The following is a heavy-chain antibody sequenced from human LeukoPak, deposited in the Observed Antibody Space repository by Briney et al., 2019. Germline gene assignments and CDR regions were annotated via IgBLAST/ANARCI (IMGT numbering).Heavy chain of an antibody. J-gene: IGHJ3*02. CDR1: GYTLTSYY. V-gene: IGHV1-46*01. Sequence: GASVKVSCKASGYTLTSYYMHWVRQAPGQGLEWMGLINPTGGSTGYAQKLQGRVTMTTDTSTSTAYMELRSLRSDDTAVYYCARFGLGKHIEVAGIPFDIWGQGTMVTVSS. CDR2: INPTGGST. CDR3: ARFGLGKHIEVAGIPFDI. D-gene: IGHD6-19*01.